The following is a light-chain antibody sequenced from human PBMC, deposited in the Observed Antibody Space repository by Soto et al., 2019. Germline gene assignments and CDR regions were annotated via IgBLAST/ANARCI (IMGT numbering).Light chain of an antibody. V-gene: IGKV3-20*01. J-gene: IGKJ1*01. CDR2: GAS. Sequence: EVVMTQSQATLSVSPGERATLSCRASQSFSSKLAWYQQKPGQAPRLLIYGASTRATGITDRFSGSGSGTAFTLTISRLEPEDFAVYYCQQYGRPGTFGQGTKVDIK. CDR3: QQYGRPGT. CDR1: QSFSSK.